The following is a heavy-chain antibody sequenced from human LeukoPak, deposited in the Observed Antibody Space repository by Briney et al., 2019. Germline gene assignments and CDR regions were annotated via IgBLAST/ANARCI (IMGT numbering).Heavy chain of an antibody. CDR2: INPSGGST. CDR1: GYTFTRYY. J-gene: IGHJ5*02. D-gene: IGHD2-15*01. V-gene: IGHV1-46*01. CDR3: ARDRPCSGGSCYWFDP. Sequence: ASVKVSCKASGYTFTRYYMHWVRQAPGQGVEGRGVINPSGGSTRYAQKFQGRVIMTRDMSTSTLYMELSSLRSEDTAVYYCARDRPCSGGSCYWFDPWGQGTLVTVSS.